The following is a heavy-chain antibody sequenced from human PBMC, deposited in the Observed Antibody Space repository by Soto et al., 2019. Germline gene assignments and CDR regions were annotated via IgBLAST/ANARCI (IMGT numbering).Heavy chain of an antibody. J-gene: IGHJ4*02. CDR3: ARDPPPPDY. CDR1: GYTFASYA. Sequence: QVQLVQSGAEVKKPGASVKVSCKASGYTFASYAISWMRQAPGQGLEWMGWISAYNGNTNYAQKLQGRVTMTTDTSTSTAHMELRSQRSDDTSVYYCARDPPPPDYWGQGTLVTVSS. CDR2: ISAYNGNT. V-gene: IGHV1-18*01.